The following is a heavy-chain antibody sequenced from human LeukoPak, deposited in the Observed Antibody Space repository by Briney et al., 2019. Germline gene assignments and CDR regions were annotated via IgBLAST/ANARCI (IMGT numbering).Heavy chain of an antibody. V-gene: IGHV3-30-3*01. CDR1: VFTFSSYA. D-gene: IGHD5-24*01. Sequence: PGRSLRLSCAASVFTFSSYAMHWVRQAPGKGLEWVAVISYDGSNKYYADSVKGRFTISRDNSKNTLYLQMNSLRAGDTAVYYCAREGGRDGYNYDYWGQGTLVTVSS. J-gene: IGHJ4*02. CDR3: AREGGRDGYNYDY. CDR2: ISYDGSNK.